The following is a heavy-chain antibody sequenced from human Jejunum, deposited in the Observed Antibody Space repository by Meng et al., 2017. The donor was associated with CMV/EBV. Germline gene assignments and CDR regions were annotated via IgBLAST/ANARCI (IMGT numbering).Heavy chain of an antibody. V-gene: IGHV1-18*01. Sequence: SAATLTTYDINWVRQAPGQGLEWMGWINVYKGNTNYAQKFQGRVIMTADTSTSTSYMELRSVRSDDTAIYFCARDQSGWGYFDAWGQGALVTVSS. CDR2: INVYKGNT. D-gene: IGHD3-22*01. J-gene: IGHJ5*02. CDR3: ARDQSGWGYFDA. CDR1: AATLTTYD.